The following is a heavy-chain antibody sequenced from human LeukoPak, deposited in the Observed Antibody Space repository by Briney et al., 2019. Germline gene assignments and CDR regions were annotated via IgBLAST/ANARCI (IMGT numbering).Heavy chain of an antibody. V-gene: IGHV1-69*13. J-gene: IGHJ3*02. CDR2: IIPIFGTA. CDR3: ARVDTAMVWSAFDI. Sequence: ASVKVSCKASGGTFSSYAISWVRQAPGQGLEWMGGIIPIFGTANYAQKFQGRVTITADESTSTAYMELSSLRSEDTAVYYCARVDTAMVWSAFDIWGQGTMVTVSS. D-gene: IGHD5-18*01. CDR1: GGTFSSYA.